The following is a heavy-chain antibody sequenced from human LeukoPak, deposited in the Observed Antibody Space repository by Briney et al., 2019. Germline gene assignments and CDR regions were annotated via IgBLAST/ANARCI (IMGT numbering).Heavy chain of an antibody. Sequence: SETLSLTCTVSGYSISSGYYWGWMRQPPGKGLEWIGSIYHSGSTYYNPSLKSRVTISVDTSKNQFSLKLSSVTAADTAVYYCTMTTVTLDAFDIWGQGTMVTVSS. J-gene: IGHJ3*02. CDR3: TMTTVTLDAFDI. CDR1: GYSISSGYY. CDR2: IYHSGST. D-gene: IGHD4-11*01. V-gene: IGHV4-38-2*02.